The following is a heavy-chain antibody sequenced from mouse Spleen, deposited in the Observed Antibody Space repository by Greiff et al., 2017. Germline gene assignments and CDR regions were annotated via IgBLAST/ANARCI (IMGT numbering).Heavy chain of an antibody. D-gene: IGHD1-1*01. J-gene: IGHJ4*01. Sequence: VQLQQSGPELVKPGDSVKISCKASGYSFTGYFMNWVMQSHGKSLEWIGRINPYNGDTFYNQKFKGKATLTVDKSSNTAHMELRSLTSEDSAVYYCVRDYGSSYEGLYAMDYWGQGTSVTVSS. CDR2: INPYNGDT. CDR1: GYSFTGYF. V-gene: IGHV1-20*01. CDR3: VRDYGSSYEGLYAMDY.